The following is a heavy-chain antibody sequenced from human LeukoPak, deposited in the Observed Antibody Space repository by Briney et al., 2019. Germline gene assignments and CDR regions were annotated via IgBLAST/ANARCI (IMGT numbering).Heavy chain of an antibody. CDR1: KFSFSSYG. CDR2: ISYDGSNK. CDR3: AKGVNDYGGYRLDY. D-gene: IGHD4-23*01. J-gene: IGHJ4*02. Sequence: PAGSLRLSCAASKFSFSSYGMHWVRQAPGKGLEWVACISYDGSNKNYADSVKGRFTLSRENSKRMLHLQMHSLRAEDTAVYYCAKGVNDYGGYRLDYWGQGTLVTVSS. V-gene: IGHV3-30*18.